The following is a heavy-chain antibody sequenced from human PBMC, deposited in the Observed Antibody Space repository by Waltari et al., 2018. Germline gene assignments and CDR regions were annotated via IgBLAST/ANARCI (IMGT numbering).Heavy chain of an antibody. V-gene: IGHV3-53*01. CDR3: ARGGSSSWDPDAFDI. CDR2: IDGGGST. CDR1: GFTVSSNY. D-gene: IGHD6-13*01. J-gene: IGHJ3*02. Sequence: EVQLVESGGGLIQPGGSLRLSCAASGFTVSSNYMSWVRQAPGKGVGCVSVIDGGGSTYYADSVKGRFTISRDNSKNTLYLQMNSLRAEDTAVYYCARGGSSSWDPDAFDIWGQGTMVTVSS.